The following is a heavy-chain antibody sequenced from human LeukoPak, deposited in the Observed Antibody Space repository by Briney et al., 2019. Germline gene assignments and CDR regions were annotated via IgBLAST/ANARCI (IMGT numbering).Heavy chain of an antibody. V-gene: IGHV3-74*01. D-gene: IGHD4-23*01. CDR2: IASDGSST. J-gene: IGHJ4*02. Sequence: PGGSLRLSCATSGFTVSSNYMSWVRQAPGKGLVWVSRIASDGSSTTYADSVKGRFSISRDNAKNTLYLQMNGLRVEDTAVYYCARGRPHGNDYWGQGTLVTVSS. CDR3: ARGRPHGNDY. CDR1: GFTVSSNY.